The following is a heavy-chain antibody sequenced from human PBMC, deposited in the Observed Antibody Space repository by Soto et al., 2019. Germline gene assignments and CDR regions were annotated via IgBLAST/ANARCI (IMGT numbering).Heavy chain of an antibody. CDR3: ARISGGSPSYYAMDV. D-gene: IGHD3-10*01. J-gene: IGHJ6*02. V-gene: IGHV2-26*01. CDR1: GFSLTNNKMG. Sequence: QVTLKESGPVLVKPTETLTLTCTVSGFSLTNNKMGVSWIRQPPGKALEGLANIFSSDEKSYSTSLKSRVTISQDTSKSQVVLKVTNMDPVDTATYYCARISGGSPSYYAMDVWGQGTTVTVSS. CDR2: IFSSDEK.